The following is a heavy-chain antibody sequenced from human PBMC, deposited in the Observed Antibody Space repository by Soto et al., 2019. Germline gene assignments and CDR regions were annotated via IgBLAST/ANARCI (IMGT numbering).Heavy chain of an antibody. Sequence: SETLSLTCTVSGGSIRNYYWSWIRQPPGKGLEWIGYIYYGGSTNYNPSLRGRVTISVDTSMNQFSLKLSSVTTADTAVYYCARAVTLDYWGQGTLVTVSS. CDR2: IYYGGST. CDR3: ARAVTLDY. CDR1: GGSIRNYY. V-gene: IGHV4-59*01. J-gene: IGHJ4*02. D-gene: IGHD4-17*01.